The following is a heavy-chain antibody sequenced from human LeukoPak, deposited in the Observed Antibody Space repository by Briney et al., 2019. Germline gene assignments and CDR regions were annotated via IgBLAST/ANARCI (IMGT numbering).Heavy chain of an antibody. V-gene: IGHV3-74*01. CDR1: GFTFSDYW. J-gene: IGHJ5*01. Sequence: GGSLRLSCAASGFTFSDYWMHWVRQAPGKGLVWVSRIHRDGSSTTYADPVKGRFTISRDDAKNTLYLQMNSLRAEDTAMYYCARGTEGYTYGEFDSWGQGTLVTVSS. CDR3: ARGTEGYTYGEFDS. CDR2: IHRDGSST. D-gene: IGHD5-18*01.